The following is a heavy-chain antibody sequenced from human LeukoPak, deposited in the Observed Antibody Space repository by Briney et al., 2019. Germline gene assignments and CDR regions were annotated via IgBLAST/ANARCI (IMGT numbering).Heavy chain of an antibody. CDR3: GESFSHAFDI. Sequence: GSLRLSCAASGFTFSSYSMNWVRQAPGKGLEWIGSIYYSGSTYYNPSLKSRVTISVDTSKNQFSLKLSSVTAADTAVYYCGESFSHAFDIWGQGTMVTVSS. V-gene: IGHV4-39*07. CDR1: GFTFSSYS. CDR2: IYYSGST. J-gene: IGHJ3*02.